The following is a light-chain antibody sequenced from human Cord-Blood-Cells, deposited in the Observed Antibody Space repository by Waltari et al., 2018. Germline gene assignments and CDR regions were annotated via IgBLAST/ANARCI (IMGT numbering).Light chain of an antibody. CDR3: CSYAGSYMV. J-gene: IGLJ1*01. Sequence: QSALTQPRSVSGSPGQSVTISCTGTSSDVGGYNYVSWYQQHPGKAPKLLMYDDSKRPSGGPDRFYGPNARNAASLTISGLQAEDEADYYCCSYAGSYMVFGTGTKVTVL. CDR2: DDS. CDR1: SSDVGGYNY. V-gene: IGLV2-11*01.